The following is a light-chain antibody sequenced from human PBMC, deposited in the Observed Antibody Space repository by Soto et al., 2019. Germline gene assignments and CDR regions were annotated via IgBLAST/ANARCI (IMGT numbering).Light chain of an antibody. J-gene: IGLJ2*01. CDR3: CSYEPATTNVV. V-gene: IGLV2-23*01. CDR2: EGM. CDR1: SSDVGSYNL. Sequence: QSALTQPASVSGSPGQSITISCTGTSSDVGSYNLVSWYQHHPGKAPKLIIYEGMKRPSGVSDRFSGSKSGNTASLTISGLQAEDEADDSCCSYEPATTNVVFGGGTKVTVL.